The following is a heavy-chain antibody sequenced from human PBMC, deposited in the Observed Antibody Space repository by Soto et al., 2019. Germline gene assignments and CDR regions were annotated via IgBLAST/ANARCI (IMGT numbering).Heavy chain of an antibody. D-gene: IGHD6-19*01. V-gene: IGHV4-4*02. CDR3: ARYIAVPRTRGFDY. CDR1: GGSITTNW. Sequence: QVHLQESGPGLVKPSGTLSLTCAVSGGSITTNWWSWVRQPPGKGLEWIGEIYHSGTTNYNPSLRGRVTRSVDKSNNQFSLNVNSVTAADSAIYYCARYIAVPRTRGFDYWGQGNLVTVSS. J-gene: IGHJ4*02. CDR2: IYHSGTT.